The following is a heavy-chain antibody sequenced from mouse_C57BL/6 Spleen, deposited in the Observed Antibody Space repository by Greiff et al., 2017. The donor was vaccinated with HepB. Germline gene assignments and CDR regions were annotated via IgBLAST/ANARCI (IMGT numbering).Heavy chain of an antibody. V-gene: IGHV1-81*01. Sequence: QVQLQQSGAELARPGASVKLSCKASGYTFTSYGISWVKQRTGQGLEWIGEIYPRSGNTYYNEKFKGKATLTADKSSSTAYMELRSLTSEDSAVYFCARMNDGYLAYWGQGTLVTVSA. CDR1: GYTFTSYG. J-gene: IGHJ3*01. CDR2: IYPRSGNT. D-gene: IGHD2-3*01. CDR3: ARMNDGYLAY.